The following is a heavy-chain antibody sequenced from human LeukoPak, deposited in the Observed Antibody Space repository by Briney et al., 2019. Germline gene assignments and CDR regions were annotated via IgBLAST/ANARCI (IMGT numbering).Heavy chain of an antibody. D-gene: IGHD3-9*01. V-gene: IGHV3-74*01. CDR2: VNSDGSST. CDR3: AREEYDILTGYYGY. J-gene: IGHJ4*02. Sequence: GGSLRLSCAASGFTFSSYWMHCVRQAPGKGLVWVSRVNSDGSSTSYADSVKGRFTISRDNAKNTLYLQMNSLRAEDTAVYYCAREEYDILTGYYGYWGQGTLVTVSS. CDR1: GFTFSSYW.